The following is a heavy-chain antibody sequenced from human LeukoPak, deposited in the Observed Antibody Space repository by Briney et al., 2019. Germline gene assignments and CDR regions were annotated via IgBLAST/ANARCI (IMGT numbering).Heavy chain of an antibody. V-gene: IGHV3-30*18. D-gene: IGHD3-22*01. CDR2: ISYDGSNK. Sequence: PGRSLRLSCAASGFTFSSYGMHWVRQAPGKGLEWVAVISYDGSNKYYADSVKGRFTISRDNSKNTLYLRMNSLRAEDTAVYYCAKDFYYDSSGYPPDYWGQGTLVTVSS. J-gene: IGHJ4*02. CDR3: AKDFYYDSSGYPPDY. CDR1: GFTFSSYG.